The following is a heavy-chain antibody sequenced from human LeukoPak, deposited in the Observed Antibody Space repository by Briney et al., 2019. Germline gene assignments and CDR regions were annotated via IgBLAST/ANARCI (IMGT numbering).Heavy chain of an antibody. CDR1: GYTFTSYG. V-gene: IGHV1-18*01. CDR2: ISAYNGNT. CDR3: ARGYDFWSGYYPIPYYYYYYMDV. D-gene: IGHD3-3*01. Sequence: GASVKVSCKASGYTFTSYGISWVRQAPGQGLEWMGWISAYNGNTNYAQKLQGRVTMTTDTSTSTAYMELRSLRSDDTAVYYCARGYDFWSGYYPIPYYYYYYMDVWGKGTTVTVSS. J-gene: IGHJ6*03.